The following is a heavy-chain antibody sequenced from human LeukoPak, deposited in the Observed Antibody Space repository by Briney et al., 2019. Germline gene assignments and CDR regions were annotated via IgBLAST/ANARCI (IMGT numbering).Heavy chain of an antibody. CDR2: INYNGRDM. V-gene: IGHV3-48*02. CDR1: GFTFSTFG. J-gene: IGHJ4*02. CDR3: ARDLYSYGRFDY. Sequence: GGSLRLSCAASGFTFSTFGMSWVRQAPGKGLEWISYINYNGRDMYYADSVKGRFTTSRENAKDSLYLQMNTLRDEDTAVYYCARDLYSYGRFDYWGQGTLVTISS. D-gene: IGHD5-18*01.